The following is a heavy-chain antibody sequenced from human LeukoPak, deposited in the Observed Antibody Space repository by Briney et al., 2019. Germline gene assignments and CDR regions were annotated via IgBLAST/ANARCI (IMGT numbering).Heavy chain of an antibody. CDR3: ARVGVAARLFY. D-gene: IGHD6-6*01. J-gene: IGHJ4*02. CDR2: INHSGST. Sequence: PSETLSLTCAVYGGSLSGYYWSWIRQPPGKGLEWIGEINHSGSTNYNPSLKSRVTISVDTSKNQFSLKLSSVTAADTAVYYCARVGVAARLFYWGQGTLVTVSS. V-gene: IGHV4-34*01. CDR1: GGSLSGYY.